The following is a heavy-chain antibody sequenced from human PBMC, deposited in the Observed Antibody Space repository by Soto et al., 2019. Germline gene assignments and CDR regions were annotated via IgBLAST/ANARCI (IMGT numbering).Heavy chain of an antibody. Sequence: PSETLSLTCTVSGGSISSGGYYWSWIRQHPGKGLEWIGYIYYSGSTYYNPSLKSRVTISVDTSKNQFSLKLSSVTAADTAVYYCARARLRYFDWLSPLDYWGQGTLVTVSS. J-gene: IGHJ4*02. V-gene: IGHV4-31*03. CDR3: ARARLRYFDWLSPLDY. D-gene: IGHD3-9*01. CDR2: IYYSGST. CDR1: GGSISSGGYY.